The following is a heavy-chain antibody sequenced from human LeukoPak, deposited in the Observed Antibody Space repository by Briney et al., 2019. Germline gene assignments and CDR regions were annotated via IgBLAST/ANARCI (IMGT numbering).Heavy chain of an antibody. CDR1: GYTFTSYY. CDR2: INPSGGST. J-gene: IGHJ6*02. V-gene: IGHV1-46*01. CDR3: ARDEVVLMVYGHYYYYGMDV. Sequence: ASVKVSCKASGYTFTSYYMHWVRQAPGQGLEWMGIINPSGGSTSYAQKFQGRVTMTRDTSTSTVYMELSSPRSEDTAVYYCARDEVVLMVYGHYYYYGMDVWGQGTTVTVSS. D-gene: IGHD2-8*01.